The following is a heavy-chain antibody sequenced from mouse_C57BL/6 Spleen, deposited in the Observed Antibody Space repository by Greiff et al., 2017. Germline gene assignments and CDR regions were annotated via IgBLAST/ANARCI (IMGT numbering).Heavy chain of an antibody. CDR1: GYTFTSYW. V-gene: IGHV1-52*01. Sequence: VQLQQPGAELVRPGSSVKLSCKASGYTFTSYWMHWVKQRPIQGLEWIGNIDPSDSETHYNQKFTDKATLTIDKSSSTAYMQLSSLPSEDSAVYYCARGYYGSSPHWYFDVWGTGTTVTVSS. CDR3: ARGYYGSSPHWYFDV. J-gene: IGHJ1*03. D-gene: IGHD1-1*01. CDR2: IDPSDSET.